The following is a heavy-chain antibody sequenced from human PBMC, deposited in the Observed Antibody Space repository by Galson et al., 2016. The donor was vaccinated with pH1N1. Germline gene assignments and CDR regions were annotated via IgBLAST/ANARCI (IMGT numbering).Heavy chain of an antibody. CDR3: ARWRSLLGGIGFDL. J-gene: IGHJ4*02. Sequence: SVKVSCKASGYIFTSDYFHWVRQAPGQGLEWMGIIDPSGGSTVYAEKFQGRVTMTSDTSTSIVYMDLSNLRSEDTAVYYCARWRSLLGGIGFDLWGQGTLVTVSS. CDR1: GYIFTSDY. V-gene: IGHV1-46*03. CDR2: IDPSGGST. D-gene: IGHD3-16*02.